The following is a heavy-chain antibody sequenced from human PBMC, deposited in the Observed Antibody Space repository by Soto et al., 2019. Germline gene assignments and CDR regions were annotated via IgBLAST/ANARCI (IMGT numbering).Heavy chain of an antibody. J-gene: IGHJ4*02. V-gene: IGHV1-24*01. Sequence: ASVKVSCKVSGYTLTELSMHWVRQAPGKGLEWMGGFDPEDGETIYAQKFQGRVTMTEDTSTDTAYMELSSLRSEDTAVYYCATPNKQWQLRWDTFDYWGQGNLVTVSS. CDR2: FDPEDGET. CDR3: ATPNKQWQLRWDTFDY. CDR1: GYTLTELS. D-gene: IGHD1-26*01.